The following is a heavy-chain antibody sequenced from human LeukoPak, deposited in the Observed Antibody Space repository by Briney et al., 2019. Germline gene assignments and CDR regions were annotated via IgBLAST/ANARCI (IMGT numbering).Heavy chain of an antibody. CDR2: ISSSSSYI. D-gene: IGHD4-17*01. CDR3: ARDTVYGDRYMDV. CDR1: GFTFSDYN. J-gene: IGHJ6*03. V-gene: IGHV3-21*01. Sequence: GGSLRLSCATSGFTFSDYNMRWIRQAPGKGLEWVSSISSSSSYIYYADSVKGRFTISRDNAKNSLYLQMNSLRAEDTAVYYCARDTVYGDRYMDVWGKGTTVTVSS.